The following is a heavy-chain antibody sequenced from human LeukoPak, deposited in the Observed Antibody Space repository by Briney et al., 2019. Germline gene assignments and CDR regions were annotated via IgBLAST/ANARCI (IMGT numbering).Heavy chain of an antibody. V-gene: IGHV3-7*01. CDR3: AKDSKRWKTYYYEAGSYYFDY. CDR1: GFTFSSYW. CDR2: IKKDGSEK. J-gene: IGHJ4*02. D-gene: IGHD3-10*01. Sequence: GGSLRLSCAASGFTFSSYWMSWVRQAPGKGLEWVANIKKDGSEKYYVDSVKGRFTISRDNAKTSLYLQMNSLRAEDTAVYYCAKDSKRWKTYYYEAGSYYFDYWGQGTLVTVSS.